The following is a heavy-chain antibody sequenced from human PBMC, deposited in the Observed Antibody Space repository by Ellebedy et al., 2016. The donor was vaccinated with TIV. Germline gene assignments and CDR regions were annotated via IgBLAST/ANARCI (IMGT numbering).Heavy chain of an antibody. V-gene: IGHV1-18*04. CDR2: ISAYNGNT. D-gene: IGHD3-22*01. CDR3: ARDYYYDSSGYFGRCDY. Sequence: AASVKVSCKASGYTFTSYGISWVRQAPGQGLEWMGWISAYNGNTNYAQKLQGRVTMTTDTSTSTAYMELRSLRSDDTAVYYCARDYYYDSSGYFGRCDYWGQGTLVTVSS. J-gene: IGHJ4*02. CDR1: GYTFTSYG.